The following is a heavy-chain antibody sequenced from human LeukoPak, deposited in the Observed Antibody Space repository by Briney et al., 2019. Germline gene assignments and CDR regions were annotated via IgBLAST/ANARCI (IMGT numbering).Heavy chain of an antibody. CDR1: GYTFTGYY. CDR3: AGDLGYSSSLNWFDP. D-gene: IGHD6-13*01. Sequence: ASVKVSCKASGYTFTGYYMHWVRQAPGQGLEWMGWINPNSGGTNYAQKFQGRVTMTRDTSISTAYMELSRLRSDDTAVYYCAGDLGYSSSLNWFDPWGQGTLVTVSS. J-gene: IGHJ5*02. CDR2: INPNSGGT. V-gene: IGHV1-2*02.